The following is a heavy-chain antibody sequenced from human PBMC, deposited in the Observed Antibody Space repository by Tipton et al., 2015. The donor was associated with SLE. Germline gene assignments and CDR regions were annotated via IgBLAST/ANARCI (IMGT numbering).Heavy chain of an antibody. V-gene: IGHV3-7*01. CDR2: IKQDGSEK. D-gene: IGHD2-15*01. CDR1: GFTFSSYW. CDR3: ARKGCSGDNCYSDY. Sequence: SLRLSCVASGFTFSSYWMSWVRQSPGKGLEWVANIKQDGSEKYYVDSVKDRFTISRDNAKNSLYLQMSSLRAEDTAVYFCARKGCSGDNCYSDYWGQGTLVTVSS. J-gene: IGHJ4*02.